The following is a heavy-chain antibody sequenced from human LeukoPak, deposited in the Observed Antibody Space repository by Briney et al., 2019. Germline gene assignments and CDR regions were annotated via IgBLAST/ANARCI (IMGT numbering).Heavy chain of an antibody. J-gene: IGHJ5*02. CDR1: GDSVSSNSAA. CDR2: TYYRSQWYN. V-gene: IGHV6-1*01. CDR3: ARTASSSWYGTRFVRRYNWFDP. D-gene: IGHD6-13*01. Sequence: SQTLSLTCAISGDSVSSNSAAWNWIRQSPSRGLEWLGRTYYRSQWYNDYAVSVKSRITINPDTSKNQFSLQLNSVTPEETAVYYCARTASSSWYGTRFVRRYNWFDPWGQGTLVTVSS.